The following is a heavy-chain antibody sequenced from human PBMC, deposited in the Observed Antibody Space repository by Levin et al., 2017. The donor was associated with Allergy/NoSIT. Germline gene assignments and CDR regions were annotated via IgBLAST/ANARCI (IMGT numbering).Heavy chain of an antibody. D-gene: IGHD6-13*01. CDR1: GFTFSSYG. J-gene: IGHJ6*02. CDR2: IWYDGSYK. V-gene: IGHV3-33*01. CDR3: ARDYISSWSYYFYGMDV. Sequence: GGSLRLSCAASGFTFSSYGMHWVRQAPGKGLEWVAVIWYDGSYKYYADSVKGRFTISRDNSKNTLYLQMNSLRAEDTAVYSCARDYISSWSYYFYGMDVWGQGTTVTVSS.